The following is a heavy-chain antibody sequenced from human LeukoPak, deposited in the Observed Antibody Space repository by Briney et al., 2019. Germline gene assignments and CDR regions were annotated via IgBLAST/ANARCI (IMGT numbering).Heavy chain of an antibody. J-gene: IGHJ4*02. CDR1: GYTLTELS. CDR2: FDPEDGET. V-gene: IGHV1-24*01. Sequence: ASVKVSCKVSGYTLTELSMHWVRQAPGEGLEWMGGFDPEDGETIYAQKFQGRVTMTEDTSTDTAYMELSSLRSEDTAVYYCATLEVGATNFDYWGQGTLVTVSS. D-gene: IGHD1-26*01. CDR3: ATLEVGATNFDY.